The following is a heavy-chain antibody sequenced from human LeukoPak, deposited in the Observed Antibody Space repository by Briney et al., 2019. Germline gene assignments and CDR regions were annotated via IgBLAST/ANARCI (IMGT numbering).Heavy chain of an antibody. Sequence: GGSLRLSCAASGFTFSNAWMSWVRQAPGKGLEWVGRIKSKTDGGTTDYAAPVKGRFTISRDDSKNTLYLQMNSLKTEDTAVYYCTTDRGPDSSAHPYFDYWGQGTLVTVSS. CDR2: IKSKTDGGTT. CDR3: TTDRGPDSSAHPYFDY. CDR1: GFTFSNAW. J-gene: IGHJ4*02. D-gene: IGHD3-22*01. V-gene: IGHV3-15*01.